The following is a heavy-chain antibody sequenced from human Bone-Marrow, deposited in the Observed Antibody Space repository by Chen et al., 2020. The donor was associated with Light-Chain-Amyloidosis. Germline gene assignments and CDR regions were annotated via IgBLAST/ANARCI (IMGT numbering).Heavy chain of an antibody. Sequence: EVQLVESGGGLVQPGRSLRLSCTASGFTFGDYAMSWVRQAPGKGLEWVGFIRSKAYGGTTEYAASVKGRFTISRDDSKSIAYLQMNSLKTEDTAVYYCTRDVPSKARFLEWVGFDPRGQGTLVTVSS. CDR2: IRSKAYGGTT. D-gene: IGHD3-3*01. CDR3: TRDVPSKARFLEWVGFDP. J-gene: IGHJ5*02. V-gene: IGHV3-49*04. CDR1: GFTFGDYA.